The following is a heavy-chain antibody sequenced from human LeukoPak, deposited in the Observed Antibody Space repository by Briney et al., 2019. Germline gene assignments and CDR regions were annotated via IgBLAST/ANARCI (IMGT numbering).Heavy chain of an antibody. J-gene: IGHJ3*02. CDR1: GGSFSGYY. V-gene: IGHV4-34*01. CDR2: INHSGST. Sequence: SETLSLTCAVYGGSFSGYYWSWIRQPPGKGLEWIGEINHSGSTNYNPSLKSRVTISVDTSKNQFSLKLSSVTAADTAVYYCARGGHPEFYYYDSRKSAFDIWGQGTMVTVSS. CDR3: ARGGHPEFYYYDSRKSAFDI. D-gene: IGHD3-22*01.